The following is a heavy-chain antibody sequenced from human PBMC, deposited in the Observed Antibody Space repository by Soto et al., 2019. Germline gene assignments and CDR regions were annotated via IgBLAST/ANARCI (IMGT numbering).Heavy chain of an antibody. V-gene: IGHV5-51*01. CDR2: IYPGDSDT. D-gene: IGHD6-19*01. J-gene: IGHJ5*02. CDR1: GYSFTSYC. CDR3: ARGIGPALKRIGRPKWLPPPRDNWFDP. Sequence: PGESLKISCKGSGYSFTSYCIGWVRQMPGKGLEWMGIIYPGDSDTRYSPSFQGQVTISADKSISTAYLQWSSLKASDTAMYYCARGIGPALKRIGRPKWLPPPRDNWFDPWGQGTLVTVSS.